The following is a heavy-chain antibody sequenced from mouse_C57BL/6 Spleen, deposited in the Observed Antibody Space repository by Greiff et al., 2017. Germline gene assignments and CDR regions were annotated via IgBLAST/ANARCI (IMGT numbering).Heavy chain of an antibody. D-gene: IGHD1-1*01. Sequence: QLQQPGAELVKPGASVKMSCKASGYTFTSYWITWVKQRPGQGLEWIGDIYPGSGSTNYNEKFKSKATLTVDTSSSTAYMQLSSLTSEDSAVYYCARREDYDGWFADWGQGTLVTVSA. CDR3: ARREDYDGWFAD. CDR1: GYTFTSYW. CDR2: IYPGSGST. J-gene: IGHJ3*01. V-gene: IGHV1-55*01.